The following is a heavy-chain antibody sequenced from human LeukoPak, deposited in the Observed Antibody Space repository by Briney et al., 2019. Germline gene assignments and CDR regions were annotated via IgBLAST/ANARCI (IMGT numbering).Heavy chain of an antibody. Sequence: PGGSLRLSGAAPGFTFSSYSMNWVRQAPGKGLEGVSSISSSSSYIYYADSVKGRFTISRDNAKNSLYLQMNSLRAEDTAVYYCAVLVVPAAPGVGYMDVWGKGTTVTVPS. CDR3: AVLVVPAAPGVGYMDV. CDR1: GFTFSSYS. V-gene: IGHV3-21*01. CDR2: ISSSSSYI. D-gene: IGHD2-2*01. J-gene: IGHJ6*03.